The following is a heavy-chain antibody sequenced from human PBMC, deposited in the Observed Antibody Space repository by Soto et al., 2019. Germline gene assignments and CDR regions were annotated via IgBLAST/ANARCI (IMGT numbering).Heavy chain of an antibody. CDR2: ISWNSGSI. J-gene: IGHJ4*02. Sequence: SLRLSCAASGFTFDDYAMHWVRQAPGKGLEWVSGISWNSGSIGYADSVKGRFTISRDNAKNSLYLQMNSLRAEDTAVYYCAKGAGYRYGYIWGQGTMVTVSS. V-gene: IGHV3-9*01. D-gene: IGHD5-18*01. CDR1: GFTFDDYA. CDR3: AKGAGYRYGYI.